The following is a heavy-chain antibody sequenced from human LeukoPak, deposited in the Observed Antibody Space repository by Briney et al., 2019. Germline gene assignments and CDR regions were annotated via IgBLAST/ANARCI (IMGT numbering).Heavy chain of an antibody. D-gene: IGHD4-11*01. V-gene: IGHV3-21*01. J-gene: IGHJ4*02. CDR3: ARGALGDYRNYD. Sequence: GGSLRLSCAAPGFSFSTYSMNWVRQAPGKGLEWVSSISSSSSYIYYADSVKGRFTISRDNAKNSLYLQMNGLRAEDTAVYYCARGALGDYRNYDWGQGTLVTVSS. CDR1: GFSFSTYS. CDR2: ISSSSSYI.